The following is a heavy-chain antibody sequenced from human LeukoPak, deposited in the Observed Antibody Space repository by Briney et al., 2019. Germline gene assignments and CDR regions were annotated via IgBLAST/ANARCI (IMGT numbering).Heavy chain of an antibody. D-gene: IGHD3-10*01. J-gene: IGHJ4*02. CDR2: INRDGSST. Sequence: GGSLRLSCAASGFTFNSYWMHWVRQAPGKGLVWVSRINRDGSSTNYVDSVKGRFTISRDNAKNTLFLQMDSLRAEDTAVYYCARGNFYSGSGRSPFDYWGQGTLVTVSS. CDR3: ARGNFYSGSGRSPFDY. CDR1: GFTFNSYW. V-gene: IGHV3-74*01.